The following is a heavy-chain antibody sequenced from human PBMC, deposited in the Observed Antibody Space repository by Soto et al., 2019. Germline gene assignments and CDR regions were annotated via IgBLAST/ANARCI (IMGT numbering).Heavy chain of an antibody. V-gene: IGHV4-31*02. CDR2: IYYSGST. J-gene: IGHJ5*02. Sequence: WFCKHKRKGLEWIGYIYYSGSTYYNRSLKSRATISLDTSKNQFSLKLTSVTAADKAIYFCARGEAVASNWFDPWGQGTLVTV. CDR3: ARGEAVASNWFDP. D-gene: IGHD1-26*01.